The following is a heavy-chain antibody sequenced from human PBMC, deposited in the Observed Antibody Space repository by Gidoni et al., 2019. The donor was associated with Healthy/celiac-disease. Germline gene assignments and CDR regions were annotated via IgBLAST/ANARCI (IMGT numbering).Heavy chain of an antibody. CDR1: GVTFSSYG. V-gene: IGHV3-33*01. D-gene: IGHD2-15*01. J-gene: IGHJ5*02. Sequence: QVQLVESGGGVVYPGRSLRLSFAASGVTFSSYGLHWVRQAPGKRLEWVAVIWYDGSNKYDADTVKGRFTISRDNSKNTLYRQMNSLRAEDTAVYYCARDLLGYCSGGSCPSWFDPWGQGTLVTVSS. CDR2: IWYDGSNK. CDR3: ARDLLGYCSGGSCPSWFDP.